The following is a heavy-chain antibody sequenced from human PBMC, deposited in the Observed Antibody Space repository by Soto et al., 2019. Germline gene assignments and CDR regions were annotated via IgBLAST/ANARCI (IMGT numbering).Heavy chain of an antibody. CDR3: ARSQGSSTSLEIYYYYYYGMDV. V-gene: IGHV1-69*13. CDR2: IIPISGTA. D-gene: IGHD2-2*01. CDR1: GGTFSSYA. Sequence: GASVKVSCKASGGTFSSYAISWVRQAPGQGLEWMGGIIPISGTANYAQKFRGRVTITADESTSTAYMELSSLRSEDTAVYYCARSQGSSTSLEIYYYYYYGMDVWGQGTTVTVSS. J-gene: IGHJ6*02.